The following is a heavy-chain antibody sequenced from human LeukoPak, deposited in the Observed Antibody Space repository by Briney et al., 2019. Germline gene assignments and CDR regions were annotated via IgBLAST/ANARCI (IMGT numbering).Heavy chain of an antibody. CDR3: AKGVVVAPDVTPFDY. D-gene: IGHD2-2*01. CDR2: ISGRGASK. V-gene: IGHV3-23*01. J-gene: IGHJ4*02. Sequence: GGSLRLSCAVSGLTFNNYAMSWVRQAPGKGLEWVSGISGRGASKYYADSVRGRFTISRDNSKNTLYLQMNSLRAEDTAVYYCAKGVVVAPDVTPFDYWGQGTLVTVSS. CDR1: GLTFNNYA.